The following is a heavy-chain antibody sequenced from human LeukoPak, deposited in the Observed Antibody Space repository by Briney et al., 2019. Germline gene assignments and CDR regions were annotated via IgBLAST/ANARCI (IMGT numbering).Heavy chain of an antibody. CDR3: ARGPTVTTLDY. V-gene: IGHV3-30-3*01. J-gene: IGHJ4*02. CDR1: GFTFSSYA. CDR2: ISYDGSNK. Sequence: GGSLRLSCAASGFTFSSYAMHWVRQAPGKGLEWVAVISYDGSNKYYADSVKGRFTISRDNSKNTLYLQMNSLRAEDTAVYYCARGPTVTTLDYWGQGTLVTVSS. D-gene: IGHD4-17*01.